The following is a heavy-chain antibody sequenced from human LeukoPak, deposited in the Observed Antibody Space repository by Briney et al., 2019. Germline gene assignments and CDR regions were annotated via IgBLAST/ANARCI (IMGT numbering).Heavy chain of an antibody. CDR2: ISYDRSNK. Sequence: GGPLRLPWTASGFTFSSYGVHWIRQAPGKGLEWVAFISYDRSNKYCADSVKGRFTISRDNCKNTLYLQMNSLKAEDTAVYYCEKGELYYYGSGSYRLDYWGQGTLVTVSS. V-gene: IGHV3-30*18. J-gene: IGHJ4*02. CDR3: EKGELYYYGSGSYRLDY. D-gene: IGHD3-10*01. CDR1: GFTFSSYG.